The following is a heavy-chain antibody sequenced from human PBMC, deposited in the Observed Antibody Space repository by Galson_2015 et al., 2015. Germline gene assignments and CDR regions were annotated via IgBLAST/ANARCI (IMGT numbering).Heavy chain of an antibody. V-gene: IGHV3-11*01. CDR1: GFTFSDYY. J-gene: IGHJ6*02. Sequence: SLRLSCAASGFTFSDYYMSWIRQAPGEGLEWVSYISSSGSTIYYADSVKGRFTISRDNAKNSLYLQMNSLRAEDTAVYYCARDGERPAGYYYGMDVWGQGTTVTVSS. CDR2: ISSSGSTI. D-gene: IGHD1-1*01. CDR3: ARDGERPAGYYYGMDV.